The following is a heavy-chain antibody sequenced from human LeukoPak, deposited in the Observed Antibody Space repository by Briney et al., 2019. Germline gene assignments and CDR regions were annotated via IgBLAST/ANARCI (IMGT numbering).Heavy chain of an antibody. CDR3: ARDSMARIVVVPAAEYYYYYYMDV. Sequence: ASVKVSCKASGYTFTSYGISWVRQAPGQGLEWMGWISVYSDNTKYARKLQGRVTMTTDTSTSTAYMEMSSLRSEDTAVYYCARDSMARIVVVPAAEYYYYYYMDVWGKGTTVTVSS. D-gene: IGHD2-2*01. CDR2: ISVYSDNT. V-gene: IGHV1-18*01. J-gene: IGHJ6*03. CDR1: GYTFTSYG.